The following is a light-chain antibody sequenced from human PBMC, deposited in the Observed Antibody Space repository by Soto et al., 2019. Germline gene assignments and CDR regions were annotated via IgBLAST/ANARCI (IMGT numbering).Light chain of an antibody. CDR1: QSVSSSS. CDR2: GAS. J-gene: IGKJ1*01. V-gene: IGKV3-20*01. CDR3: QQYGNSRT. Sequence: EIVLTQSPGTLSLSPGERATLSCRASQSVSSSSLAWYQQKPGRAPRLLIYGASSRATGIPDRFSGSGSGTDFTLTISRLQPDDFAMYYCQQYGNSRTFGQGTKVEIK.